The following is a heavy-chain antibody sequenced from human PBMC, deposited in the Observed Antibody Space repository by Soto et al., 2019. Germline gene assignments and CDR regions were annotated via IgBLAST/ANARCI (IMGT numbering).Heavy chain of an antibody. V-gene: IGHV4-34*01. D-gene: IGHD4-17*01. J-gene: IGHJ6*02. CDR1: GGSFSGYY. Sequence: SETLSLTCAVYGGSFSGYYWSWICQPPGKGLEWIGEINHSGSTNYNPSLKSRVTISVDTSKNQFSLKLSSVTAADTAVYYCARVEAYGDVYYYGMDVWGQGTTVTVSS. CDR3: ARVEAYGDVYYYGMDV. CDR2: INHSGST.